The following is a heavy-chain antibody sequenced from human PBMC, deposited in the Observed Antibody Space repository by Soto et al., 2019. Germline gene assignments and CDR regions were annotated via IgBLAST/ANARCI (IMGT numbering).Heavy chain of an antibody. CDR1: GGTFSSYA. V-gene: IGHV1-69*01. J-gene: IGHJ6*02. D-gene: IGHD2-2*01. CDR3: ARSQGSSTRLETSYYYDSGMDV. CDR2: IIPISETI. Sequence: QVQLVQSGAEVKKPGSSVKVSCKASGGTFSSYAISWVRQAPGQGLEWMGGIIPISETINYAQKFPGRVTITADQSKSTAYMDMSSLRSEDPAAYSCARSQGSSTRLETSYYYDSGMDVWGQGTRVTASS.